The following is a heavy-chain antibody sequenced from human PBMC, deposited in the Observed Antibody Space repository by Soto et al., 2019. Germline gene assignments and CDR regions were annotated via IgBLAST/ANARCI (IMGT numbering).Heavy chain of an antibody. Sequence: ETLSLTCTVSGGSISSGAYYWGWIRQHPGKGLEWIGCIYYSGYTYYNPSLKSRVTISVDTSKNQFSLKLSSVTAADTAVYYCARHNGPLYVGYYYDMDVWGQGTTVTVSS. CDR1: GGSISSGAYY. CDR3: ARHNGPLYVGYYYDMDV. CDR2: IYYSGYT. V-gene: IGHV4-39*01. D-gene: IGHD3-16*01. J-gene: IGHJ6*02.